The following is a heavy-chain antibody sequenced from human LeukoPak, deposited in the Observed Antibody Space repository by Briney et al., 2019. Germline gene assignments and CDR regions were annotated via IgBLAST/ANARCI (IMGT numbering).Heavy chain of an antibody. D-gene: IGHD4-17*01. J-gene: IGHJ6*02. CDR2: ISAYNGNT. V-gene: IGHV1-18*01. Sequence: GASVKVSCKASGYTFTSYGISWVRQAPGQGLEWMGWISAYNGNTNYAQKLQGRVTMTTDTSTSTAYMELRSLRSDDTAVYYCARDQVTTHSYYYGMDVWGQGTTVTVSS. CDR1: GYTFTSYG. CDR3: ARDQVTTHSYYYGMDV.